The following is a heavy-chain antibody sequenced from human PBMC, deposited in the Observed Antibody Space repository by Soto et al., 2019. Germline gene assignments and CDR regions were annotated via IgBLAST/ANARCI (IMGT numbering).Heavy chain of an antibody. Sequence: EVQLVESGGGLVQPGRSLRLSCAASGFTCDDYAMHWVRQAPGKGLEWVSGISWNSGSIGYADSVKGRFTISRDNAKNSLYLQMNSLRAEDTALSYCAEALSSGSTDFDYWGQGTLVTVSS. J-gene: IGHJ4*02. CDR2: ISWNSGSI. CDR1: GFTCDDYA. D-gene: IGHD6-19*01. V-gene: IGHV3-9*01. CDR3: AEALSSGSTDFDY.